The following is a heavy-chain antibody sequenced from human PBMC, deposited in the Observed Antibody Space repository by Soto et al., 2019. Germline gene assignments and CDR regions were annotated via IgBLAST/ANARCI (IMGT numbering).Heavy chain of an antibody. J-gene: IGHJ4*02. CDR1: GFTFNNFA. D-gene: IGHD3-3*01. CDR2: ISDGGGST. CDR3: ARCPGEKCARNTIFGVVGEGFDY. V-gene: IGHV3-23*01. Sequence: EVQLLESGGGLVQPGGSLRLSCAASGFTFNNFAMSWVRQAPGKGLEWVSSISDGGGSTYYGDSVKGRFTISRDNSKNTLYLQMNSLRAEDTAVYYCARCPGEKCARNTIFGVVGEGFDYWGREPWSPSLQ.